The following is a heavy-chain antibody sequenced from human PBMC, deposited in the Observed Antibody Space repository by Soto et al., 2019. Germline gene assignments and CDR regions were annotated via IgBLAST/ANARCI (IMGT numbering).Heavy chain of an antibody. CDR1: GFTFDDYA. J-gene: IGHJ4*02. CDR2: MSWNSGSI. V-gene: IGHV3-9*01. D-gene: IGHD2-15*01. Sequence: GGSVRLSCAASGFTFDDYAMHWVRQAPGKGLEWVSGMSWNSGSIGDADSVKGRFNISRDNAKNSLYLQMNSLRAEDTALYYCAKDRSWKRGYFDYWGQGTLVTVSS. CDR3: AKDRSWKRGYFDY.